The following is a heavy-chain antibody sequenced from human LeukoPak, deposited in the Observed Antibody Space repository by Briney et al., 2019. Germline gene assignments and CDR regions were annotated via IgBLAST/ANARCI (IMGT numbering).Heavy chain of an antibody. D-gene: IGHD6-19*01. V-gene: IGHV3-23*01. Sequence: GGSLRLSCAASGFTFSSYAMSWVRQAPGKGLEWVSAISGSGGSTYYADSVKGRFTISRDNSKNTLYLQMNSLRAGDTAVYYCAPKSSGRQGSYFDYWGQGTLVTVSS. CDR3: APKSSGRQGSYFDY. CDR1: GFTFSSYA. J-gene: IGHJ4*02. CDR2: ISGSGGST.